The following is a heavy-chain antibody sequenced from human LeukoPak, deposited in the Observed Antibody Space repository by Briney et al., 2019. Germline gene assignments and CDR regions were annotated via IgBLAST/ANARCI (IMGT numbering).Heavy chain of an antibody. D-gene: IGHD4-17*01. Sequence: ASVKVSCKASGYTFTSYAMHWVRQAPGRRLEWMGWINAGNGNTKYSQKFQGRVTITRDTSASTAYMELSSLRSEDTAVYYCARAGTTVTDFDYWGQGTLVTVSS. J-gene: IGHJ4*02. V-gene: IGHV1-3*01. CDR2: INAGNGNT. CDR1: GYTFTSYA. CDR3: ARAGTTVTDFDY.